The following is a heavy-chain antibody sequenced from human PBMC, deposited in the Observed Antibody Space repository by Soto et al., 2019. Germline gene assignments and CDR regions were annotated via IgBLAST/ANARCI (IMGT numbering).Heavy chain of an antibody. Sequence: WGLADPGQRLEWMGWINAGNGNTKYSQKFQGRVTITRDTSASTAYMELSSLRSEDTAVYYCARGITLPTPLDYWGQGTLVTVSS. CDR2: INAGNGNT. CDR3: ARGITLPTPLDY. D-gene: IGHD1-20*01. J-gene: IGHJ4*02. V-gene: IGHV1-3*01.